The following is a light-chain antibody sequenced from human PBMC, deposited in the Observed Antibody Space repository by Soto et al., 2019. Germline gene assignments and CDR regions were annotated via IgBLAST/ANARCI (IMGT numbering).Light chain of an antibody. Sequence: QAVVTQEPSLTVSPGGTVTLTCASNTGAVTSTNYPNWCQQKPRQALRSQIYRTSNKHSWTPARFSCSLLGSKAVLTLSGVHPEDEADCYFLLYYGGVRVFGGGTKHTVL. J-gene: IGLJ2*01. V-gene: IGLV7-43*01. CDR3: LLYYGGVRV. CDR1: TGAVTSTNY. CDR2: RTS.